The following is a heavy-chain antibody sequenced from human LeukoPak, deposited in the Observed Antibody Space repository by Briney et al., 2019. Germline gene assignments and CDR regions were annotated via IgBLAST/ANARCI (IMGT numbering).Heavy chain of an antibody. D-gene: IGHD3-3*01. CDR2: ISGSGGST. V-gene: IGHV3-23*01. J-gene: IGHJ4*02. CDR1: RLTFSIYA. Sequence: GRSLRLSCALSRLTFSIYAMSWVSHAPGKGMEWVSAISGSGGSTFYADSVKGRFTIHRHHPKHTLYRRMNSPRAERPAVNLYASSITIFGVVTHRREGYYFDYWGQGTLVTVSS. CDR3: ASSITIFGVVTHRREGYYFDY.